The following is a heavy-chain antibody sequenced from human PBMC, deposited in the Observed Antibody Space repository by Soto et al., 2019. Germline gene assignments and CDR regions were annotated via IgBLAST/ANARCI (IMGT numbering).Heavy chain of an antibody. CDR2: ISSSGRTI. D-gene: IGHD1-20*01. CDR1: GFTFSSYE. V-gene: IGHV3-48*03. Sequence: EVQLVESGGGLVQPGGSLRLSCAASGFTFSSYEMNWVRQAPGKGLEWVSDISSSGRTIYYADSVKGRFTISRDNAKNSLYLQMNSLRAEDTAVYYCARSGYNWNDGARGYFDYWGQGALVTVSS. CDR3: ARSGYNWNDGARGYFDY. J-gene: IGHJ4*02.